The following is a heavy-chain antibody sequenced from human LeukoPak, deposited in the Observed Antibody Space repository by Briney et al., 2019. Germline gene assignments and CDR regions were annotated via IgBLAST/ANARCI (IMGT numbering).Heavy chain of an antibody. D-gene: IGHD2-2*01. V-gene: IGHV3-7*01. CDR3: ARERYCTSATCYVGVPFDS. CDR2: IKQDGSEN. J-gene: IGHJ4*02. CDR1: GFTFNTYY. Sequence: GGSLRLSCAASGFTFNTYYMTWVRQAPGKGLEWVAGIKQDGSENYYMDSVKGRFTISRDHSRNSLYLQMNSLRAEDTAVYFCARERYCTSATCYVGVPFDSWGQGTLVTVSS.